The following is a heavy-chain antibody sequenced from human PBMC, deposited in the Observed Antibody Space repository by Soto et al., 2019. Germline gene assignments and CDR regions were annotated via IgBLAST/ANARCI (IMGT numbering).Heavy chain of an antibody. CDR2: INPILSMS. Sequence: QVQLVQSGAEVRKPGSSVKVSCKASGDTFSFYSINWVRQAPGLGLEWMGRINPILSMSTYAQRFQGRVTITADKSTSTAYMELSGLRSEDTAIYYGASSYGSGYPAFDYWGQGALVTVSS. V-gene: IGHV1-69*02. D-gene: IGHD3-10*01. CDR1: GDTFSFYS. CDR3: ASSYGSGYPAFDY. J-gene: IGHJ4*02.